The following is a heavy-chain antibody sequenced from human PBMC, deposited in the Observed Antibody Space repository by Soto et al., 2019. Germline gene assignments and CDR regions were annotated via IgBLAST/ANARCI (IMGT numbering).Heavy chain of an antibody. V-gene: IGHV1-18*01. Sequence: ASVKVSCKASGYTFTSYGISWVRQAPGQGLEWMGWISAYNGNTNYAQKLQGRVTMTTDTSTSTAYMELRSLRSDDTAVYYCARDLDCSSTSCYVHWFDPWGQGTLVTVSS. CDR3: ARDLDCSSTSCYVHWFDP. CDR2: ISAYNGNT. J-gene: IGHJ5*02. D-gene: IGHD2-2*01. CDR1: GYTFTSYG.